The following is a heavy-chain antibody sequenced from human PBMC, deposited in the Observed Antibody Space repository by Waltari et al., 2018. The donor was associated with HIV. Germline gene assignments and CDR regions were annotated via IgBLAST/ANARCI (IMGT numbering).Heavy chain of an antibody. CDR2: INSDGSGT. J-gene: IGHJ4*02. V-gene: IGHV3-74*03. CDR3: VKGSGSGATDY. Sequence: EVQLVESGGGLVQPGGSLRLACAASGFDFRTYWMHWVRQAPGQGLVWVSRINSDGSGTTYANSVKGRFTISRDNAKNTLFLQMNSLRAEDTAVYYCVKGSGSGATDYWGQGTLVTVSS. CDR1: GFDFRTYW. D-gene: IGHD3-10*01.